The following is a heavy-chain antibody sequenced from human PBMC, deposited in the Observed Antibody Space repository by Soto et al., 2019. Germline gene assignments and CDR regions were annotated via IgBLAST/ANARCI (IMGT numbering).Heavy chain of an antibody. V-gene: IGHV3-30-3*01. J-gene: IGHJ4*02. CDR1: GFTFSSYA. Sequence: QVQLVESGGGVVQPGRSLRLSCAASGFTFSSYAMHWVRQAPGKGLEWVAVISYDGSNKYYADSVKGRFTISRDNSKNTLYLQMTSLRAEDTAVYYCARDFTMIVVGPGYWGQGTLVTVSS. CDR3: ARDFTMIVVGPGY. CDR2: ISYDGSNK. D-gene: IGHD3-22*01.